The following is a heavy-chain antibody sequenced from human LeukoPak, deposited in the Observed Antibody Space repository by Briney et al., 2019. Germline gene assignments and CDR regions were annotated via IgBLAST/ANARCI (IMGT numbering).Heavy chain of an antibody. V-gene: IGHV1-46*03. CDR2: INPSGGST. D-gene: IGHD1-1*01. Sequence: ASVKVSCKASGYTFTSYYMHWVRQAPGQGLEWMGIINPSGGSTSYAQEFQGRVTMTRDTSTSTVYMELSSLRSEDTAVYYCARVPGPGHMDVWGKGTTVTVSS. CDR3: ARVPGPGHMDV. CDR1: GYTFTSYY. J-gene: IGHJ6*03.